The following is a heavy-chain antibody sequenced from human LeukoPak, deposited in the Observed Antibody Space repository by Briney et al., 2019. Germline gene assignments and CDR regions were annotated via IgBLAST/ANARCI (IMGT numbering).Heavy chain of an antibody. V-gene: IGHV1-3*01. CDR2: INPANGIT. Sequence: GASVNVSCKASGYTFTSYAIHWVRQAPGQRLEWMGWINPANGITKYSQKFQGRVTITSDTSASTAYMELNSLKSEDTAVYYCTRAPSGSMDRGVDAFDIWGQGTLVTVSS. CDR3: TRAPSGSMDRGVDAFDI. D-gene: IGHD3-10*01. CDR1: GYTFTSYA. J-gene: IGHJ3*02.